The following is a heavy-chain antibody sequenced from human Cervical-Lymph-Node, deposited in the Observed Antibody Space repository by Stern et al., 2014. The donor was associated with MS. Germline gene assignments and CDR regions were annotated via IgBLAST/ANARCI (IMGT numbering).Heavy chain of an antibody. CDR3: VRDQAGVAVY. J-gene: IGHJ4*01. CDR2: IIPFFGTA. Sequence: QVQLMQSGAEVKKPGSSMKVSCKASTDTFSNIDISWVRQAPGQGLEWLGGIIPFFGTANYARKVQDRLRITADVSTSTVTMELSSLRSEDTAVYYCVRDQAGVAVYWGHGSLVTVSS. V-gene: IGHV1-69*01. D-gene: IGHD6-19*01. CDR1: TDTFSNID.